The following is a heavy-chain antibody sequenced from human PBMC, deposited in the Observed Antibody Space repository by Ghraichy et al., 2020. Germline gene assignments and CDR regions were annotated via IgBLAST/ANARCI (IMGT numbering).Heavy chain of an antibody. V-gene: IGHV3-48*04. CDR3: ARGSSDGYNVYWYFDL. Sequence: GESLNISCAASGFTFSSYSMNWVRQAPGKGLEWVSYISSSSSTIYYADSVKGRFTISRDNAKNSLYLQMNSLRAEDTAVYYCARGSSDGYNVYWYFDLWGRGTLVTVSS. D-gene: IGHD5-24*01. CDR2: ISSSSSTI. J-gene: IGHJ2*01. CDR1: GFTFSSYS.